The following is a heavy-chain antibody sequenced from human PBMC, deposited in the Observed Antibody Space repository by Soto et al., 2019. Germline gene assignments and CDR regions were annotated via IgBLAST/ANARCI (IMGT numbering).Heavy chain of an antibody. J-gene: IGHJ4*02. Sequence: PGGSLRLSCVASGISLSDNYMAWIRQAPGKGLEWLSYISNSDYTTYYTDSVKGRFTISRDNAKNSLYLQLNCLRVEDTAVYYCASGKWCIDYWGQGILVTVSS. CDR3: ASGKWCIDY. CDR1: GISLSDNY. V-gene: IGHV3-11*01. CDR2: ISNSDYTT. D-gene: IGHD2-15*01.